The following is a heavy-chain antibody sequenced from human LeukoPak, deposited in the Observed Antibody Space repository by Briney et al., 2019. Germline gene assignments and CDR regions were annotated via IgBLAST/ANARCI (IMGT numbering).Heavy chain of an antibody. V-gene: IGHV4-39*01. CDR2: IYYSGST. CDR1: GGSISSSSYY. J-gene: IGHJ4*02. CDR3: ASLTSIAAPIPDY. D-gene: IGHD6-6*01. Sequence: SETLSLTCIVSGGSISSSSYYWGWIRQPPGKGLEWIGSIYYSGSTYYNPSLKSRVTISVDTSKNQFSLKLSSVTAADTAVYYCASLTSIAAPIPDYWGQGTLVTVSS.